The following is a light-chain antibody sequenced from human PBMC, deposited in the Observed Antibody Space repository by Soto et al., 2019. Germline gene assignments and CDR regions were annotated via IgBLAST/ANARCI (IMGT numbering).Light chain of an antibody. J-gene: IGLJ1*01. CDR2: GNS. CDR1: SSNIGAGYD. Sequence: VLTQPPSVSGAPGQRVTISCTGSSSNIGAGYDVHWYQQLPGTAPKLLIYGNSNRPSGVPDRFSGSKSGTSASLAITGLQAEDEADYYCQSYDSSLSGYYVFGTGTKLTV. V-gene: IGLV1-40*01. CDR3: QSYDSSLSGYYV.